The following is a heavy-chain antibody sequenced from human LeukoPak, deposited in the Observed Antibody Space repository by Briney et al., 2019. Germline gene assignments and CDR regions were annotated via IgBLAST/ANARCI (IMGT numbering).Heavy chain of an antibody. Sequence: GGSLRLSCAASGFTFSSYWMSWVRQAPGKGLEWVANIKQDGSEKYYVDSVKGRFTISRDNAKNSLYLQMNSLRAEDTAVYYCARDGKGYCSSTSCYNPTTFDYWGQGTLVTVSS. CDR3: ARDGKGYCSSTSCYNPTTFDY. CDR2: IKQDGSEK. CDR1: GFTFSSYW. D-gene: IGHD2-2*02. V-gene: IGHV3-7*01. J-gene: IGHJ4*02.